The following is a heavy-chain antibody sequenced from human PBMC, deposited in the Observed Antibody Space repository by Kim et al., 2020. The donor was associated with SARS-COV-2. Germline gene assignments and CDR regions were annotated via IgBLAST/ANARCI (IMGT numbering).Heavy chain of an antibody. Sequence: PVHAGSVKSRFTSSRDDSKSIAYLQRNSLNTEDTAVYYCTRDPHDDYDFDYWGQGNLVTVSS. J-gene: IGHJ4*02. CDR3: TRDPHDDYDFDY. D-gene: IGHD4-17*01. V-gene: IGHV3-49*02. CDR2: P.